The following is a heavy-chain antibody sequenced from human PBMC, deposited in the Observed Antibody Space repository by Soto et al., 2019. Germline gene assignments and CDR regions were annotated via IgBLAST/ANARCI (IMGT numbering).Heavy chain of an antibody. CDR3: AKYDSSGYGMDY. D-gene: IGHD3-22*01. CDR1: GASISSYY. J-gene: IGHJ4*02. Sequence: LSLTCTVSGASISSYYWSWIRQPPGKGLEWIGYIYYSGSTKYNPSLKSRVTTSLDTSKNQFSLKLNSVTAADTAVYYCAKYDSSGYGMDYWGQGTLVTVSS. V-gene: IGHV4-59*01. CDR2: IYYSGST.